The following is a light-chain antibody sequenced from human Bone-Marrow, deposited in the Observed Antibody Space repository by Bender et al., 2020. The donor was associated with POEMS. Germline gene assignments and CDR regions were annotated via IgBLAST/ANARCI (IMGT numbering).Light chain of an antibody. CDR2: SSH. CDR1: SSNIGAHA. Sequence: QSVLTQPPSASGTPGQRVTISCSGGSSNIGAHAVNWYQHLPGTAPKLLIYSSHRRPSEVPDRFSGSKSGNTASLTISGLQADDEADYYCCSYASSSTLNWVFGGGTKLTVL. CDR3: CSYASSSTLNWV. V-gene: IGLV1-44*01. J-gene: IGLJ3*02.